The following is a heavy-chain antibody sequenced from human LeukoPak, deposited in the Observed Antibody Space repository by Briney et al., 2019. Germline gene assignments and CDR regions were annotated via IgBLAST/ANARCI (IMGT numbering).Heavy chain of an antibody. CDR2: ISGSGGST. J-gene: IGHJ4*02. V-gene: IGHV3-23*01. Sequence: GGSLRLSCAASGFTFSSYGMSWVRQAPGKGLEWVSAISGSGGSTYYADSVKGRFTISRDNSKNTLYLQMNSLRAEDTAVYYCAKDFNLSSGSSSTSCLDYWGQGTLVTVSS. D-gene: IGHD2-2*01. CDR3: AKDFNLSSGSSSTSCLDY. CDR1: GFTFSSYG.